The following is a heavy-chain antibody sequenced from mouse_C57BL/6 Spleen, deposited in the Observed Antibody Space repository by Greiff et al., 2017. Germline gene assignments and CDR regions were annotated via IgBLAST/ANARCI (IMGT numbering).Heavy chain of an antibody. CDR2: IDPSDSET. J-gene: IGHJ2*01. Sequence: QVQLQQPGAELVRPGSSVKLSCKASGYTFTSYWMHWVKQRPIQGLEWIGNIDPSDSETHYNQKFKDKATLTVDKSSSTAYMQLRSLTSEDSAVYYCARDYGSSPYYFDYWGQGTTLTVSS. V-gene: IGHV1-52*01. CDR1: GYTFTSYW. CDR3: ARDYGSSPYYFDY. D-gene: IGHD1-1*01.